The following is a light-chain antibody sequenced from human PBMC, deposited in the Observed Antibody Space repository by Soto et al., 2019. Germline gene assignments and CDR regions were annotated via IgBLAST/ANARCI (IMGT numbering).Light chain of an antibody. V-gene: IGKV3-11*01. CDR1: QSVSSY. CDR2: DAS. Sequence: EIVLTQSPATLSLSPWERATLSCRASQSVSSYFAWYQQKPGQAPRLLIYDASRRATGIPARFSGSGSGTDFTLAISSLEPEDFAVYYCQQRSSWPWTFGQGTKVDIK. J-gene: IGKJ1*01. CDR3: QQRSSWPWT.